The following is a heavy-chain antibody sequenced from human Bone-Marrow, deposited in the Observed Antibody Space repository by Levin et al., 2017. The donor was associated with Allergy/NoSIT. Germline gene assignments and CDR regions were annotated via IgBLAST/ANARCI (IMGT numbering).Heavy chain of an antibody. J-gene: IGHJ4*02. CDR3: ATEIGRPRWELPSGFDY. V-gene: IGHV1-24*01. CDR2: FDPEDGET. D-gene: IGHD1-26*01. Sequence: GESLKISCKVSGYTLTELSMHWVRQAPGKGLEWMGGFDPEDGETIYAQKFQGRVTMTEDTSTDTAYMELSSLRSEDTAVYYCATEIGRPRWELPSGFDYWGQGTLVTVSS. CDR1: GYTLTELS.